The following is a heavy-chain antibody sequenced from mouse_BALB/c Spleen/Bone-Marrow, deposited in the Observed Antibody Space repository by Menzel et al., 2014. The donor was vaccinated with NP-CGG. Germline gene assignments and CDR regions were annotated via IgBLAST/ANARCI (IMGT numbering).Heavy chain of an antibody. CDR1: GFTFSSSG. Sequence: EVKLMESGGGLVQPGGSRKLSCAASGFTFSSSGMHWVRQAPEKGLEWVAYISSGSSTIYYADTVKGRFTISRDNPKNTLFLQMTSLRSEDTAMYYCARWGGYFDVWGAGTTVTVSS. V-gene: IGHV5-17*02. CDR3: ARWGGYFDV. J-gene: IGHJ1*01. CDR2: ISSGSSTI.